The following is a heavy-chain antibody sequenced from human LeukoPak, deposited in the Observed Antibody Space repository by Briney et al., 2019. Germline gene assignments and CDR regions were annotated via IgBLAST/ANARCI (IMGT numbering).Heavy chain of an antibody. CDR2: IYYSGST. D-gene: IGHD1-26*01. V-gene: IGHV4-59*12. Sequence: SETLSLTCIVSGGSISSYFWSWIRQPPGKGLEWIGSIYYSGSTYYNPSLKSRVTISVDTSKNQFSLKLSSVTAADTAVYYCARVPKTIVGATARGYYFDYWGQGTLVTVSS. CDR3: ARVPKTIVGATARGYYFDY. J-gene: IGHJ4*02. CDR1: GGSISSYF.